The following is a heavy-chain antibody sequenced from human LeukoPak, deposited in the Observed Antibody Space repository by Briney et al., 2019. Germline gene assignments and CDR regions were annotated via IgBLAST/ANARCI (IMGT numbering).Heavy chain of an antibody. CDR3: ARDGGDDSSGYYFGWFDP. Sequence: SETLSLTCTFSGGSISSYYWSWIRQPPGKGLEWIGYIYYSGSTNYNPSLKSRVTISVDTSKNQFSLKLSSVTAADTAVYYCARDGGDDSSGYYFGWFDPWGQGTLVTVSS. D-gene: IGHD3-22*01. CDR2: IYYSGST. J-gene: IGHJ5*02. V-gene: IGHV4-59*01. CDR1: GGSISSYY.